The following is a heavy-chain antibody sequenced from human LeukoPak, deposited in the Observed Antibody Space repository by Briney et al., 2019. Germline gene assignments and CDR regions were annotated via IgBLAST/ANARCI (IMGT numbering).Heavy chain of an antibody. CDR2: IYYSGST. J-gene: IGHJ4*02. D-gene: IGHD3-22*01. V-gene: IGHV4-39*01. Sequence: SETLSLTCTVSGGSISSSSYYWGWIRQPPGKGLEWIGSIYYSGSTYYNPSLKSRVTISVDTSKNQFSLKLSSVTAADMAVYYCARHDIMYYYDSSGYYSEYWGQGTLVTVSS. CDR3: ARHDIMYYYDSSGYYSEY. CDR1: GGSISSSSYY.